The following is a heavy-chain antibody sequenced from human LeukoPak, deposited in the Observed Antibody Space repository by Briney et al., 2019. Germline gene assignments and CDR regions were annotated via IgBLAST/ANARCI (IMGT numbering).Heavy chain of an antibody. CDR3: ARGPTLSGRELLLDY. Sequence: ASVKVSCKASGYTFSDYYMHWVRQAPGQGLEWMGWINANSGGTNYARKFQGRVTMTRDTSIITAYMELSRLRSDDTAVYYCARGPTLSGRELLLDYWGQETLVAVSS. D-gene: IGHD1-26*01. CDR2: INANSGGT. CDR1: GYTFSDYY. V-gene: IGHV1-2*02. J-gene: IGHJ4*02.